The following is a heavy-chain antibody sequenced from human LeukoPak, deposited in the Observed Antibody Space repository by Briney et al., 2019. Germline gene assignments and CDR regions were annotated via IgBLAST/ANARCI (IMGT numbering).Heavy chain of an antibody. CDR3: ARGHGDGYNYYYYYMDV. V-gene: IGHV4-38-2*02. CDR1: GYSISSGHY. J-gene: IGHJ6*03. D-gene: IGHD5-24*01. CDR2: IYHSGST. Sequence: PSETLSLTCTVSGYSISSGHYWGWIRQPPGKGLEWIGSIYHSGSTYYNPSLKSRVTISVDTSKNQFSLKLSSVTAADTAVYYCARGHGDGYNYYYYYMDVWGKGTTVTVSS.